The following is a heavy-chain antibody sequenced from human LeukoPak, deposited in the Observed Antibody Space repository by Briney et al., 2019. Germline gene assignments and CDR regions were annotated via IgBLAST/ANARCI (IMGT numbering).Heavy chain of an antibody. CDR1: GVTLSSYE. V-gene: IGHV3-48*03. D-gene: IGHD6-19*01. Sequence: GGSLRLSCAASGVTLSSYEMNWVRQAPGKGLEWVSYISSSGSTIYYADSVKGRFTISRDNAKNSLYLQMNSLRAEDTAVYYCARDLGVAVAEAYWGQGTLVTVSS. J-gene: IGHJ4*02. CDR2: ISSSGSTI. CDR3: ARDLGVAVAEAY.